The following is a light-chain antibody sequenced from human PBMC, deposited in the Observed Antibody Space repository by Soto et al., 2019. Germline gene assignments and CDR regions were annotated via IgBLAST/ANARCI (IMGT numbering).Light chain of an antibody. V-gene: IGKV1-5*03. CDR2: KAS. CDR1: QSISSW. CDR3: QQDKSYSRT. Sequence: DIQMTQSPSTLSASVGDRVTITCRASQSISSWLAWYQQKPGQAPKRLISKASSLESGVPSRFSGSGAGTEFPLTISSLQPDDFATYYCQQDKSYSRTFGQGTKLEIK. J-gene: IGKJ2*02.